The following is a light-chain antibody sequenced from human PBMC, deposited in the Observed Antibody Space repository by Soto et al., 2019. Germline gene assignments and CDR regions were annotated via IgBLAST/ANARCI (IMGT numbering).Light chain of an antibody. CDR2: AAS. CDR3: QQYGSSPWT. CDR1: QTVSSDY. V-gene: IGKV3-20*01. Sequence: EIVLTQSPATLSLSPGERATLSCRASQTVSSDYLAWYQQRPGQAPRLLIYAASSRATGIPDRFSGSGSGTDFTLTISRLEPEDFAVYYCQQYGSSPWTFGQGTKVDIK. J-gene: IGKJ1*01.